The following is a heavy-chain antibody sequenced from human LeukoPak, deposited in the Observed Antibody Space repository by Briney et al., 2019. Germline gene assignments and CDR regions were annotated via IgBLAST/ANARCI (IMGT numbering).Heavy chain of an antibody. V-gene: IGHV3-15*01. CDR3: TTHADYYDSSGLDY. J-gene: IGHJ4*02. CDR1: GFTFSNAW. Sequence: GGSLRLSCAASGFTFSNAWMSWVRQAPGKGLEWVGRIKSKTDGGTTDYAAPVKGRSTISRDDSKNPLYLQMNSPKTEDTAMYHGTTHADYYDSSGLDYWGQGTLVTVSS. CDR2: IKSKTDGGTT. D-gene: IGHD3-22*01.